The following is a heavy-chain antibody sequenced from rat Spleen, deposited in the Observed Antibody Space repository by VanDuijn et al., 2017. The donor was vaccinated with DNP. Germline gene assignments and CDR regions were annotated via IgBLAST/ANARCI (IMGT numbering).Heavy chain of an antibody. D-gene: IGHD1-6*01. V-gene: IGHV5-7*01. Sequence: EVHLVESGGGLVQPGRSLKLSCAASGFTFSDYNMAWVRQAPKKGLEWVATISYDGSSTYYRDSVKGRFTISRDNTENTVYLQMNSLRFDDTATYYCAKDPEYYGFQGYFDYWGQGVMVTVSS. CDR1: GFTFSDYN. CDR2: ISYDGSST. CDR3: AKDPEYYGFQGYFDY. J-gene: IGHJ2*01.